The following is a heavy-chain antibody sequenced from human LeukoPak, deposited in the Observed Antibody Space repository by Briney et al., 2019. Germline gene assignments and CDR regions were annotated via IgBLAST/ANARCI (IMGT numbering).Heavy chain of an antibody. CDR1: GFTFSSYG. CDR3: ASDAH. CDR2: IRCDGSNK. Sequence: GGSLRLSCAASGFTFSSYGMHWVRQAPGKGLEWVAFIRCDGSNKYYADSVKGRFTISRDNSKNTLYLQMNSLRAEDTAVYYCASDAHWGQGTLVTVSS. V-gene: IGHV3-30*02. J-gene: IGHJ4*02.